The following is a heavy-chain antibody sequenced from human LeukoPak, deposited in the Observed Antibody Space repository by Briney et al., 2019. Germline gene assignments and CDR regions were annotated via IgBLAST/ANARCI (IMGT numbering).Heavy chain of an antibody. V-gene: IGHV3-21*01. Sequence: GGSLRLSCAASGFTFSTNTMNWVRQAPGKGLEWVSSISGSSTYIYHADSVKGRFTISRDNAKKSLYLQMNSLRDEDTAVYYCARGSRDCSNGVCYAFDIWGQGTVVTVSS. CDR2: ISGSSTYI. D-gene: IGHD2-8*01. CDR1: GFTFSTNT. J-gene: IGHJ3*02. CDR3: ARGSRDCSNGVCYAFDI.